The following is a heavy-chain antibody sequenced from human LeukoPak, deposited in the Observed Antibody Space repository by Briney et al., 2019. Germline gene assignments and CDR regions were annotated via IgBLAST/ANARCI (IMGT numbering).Heavy chain of an antibody. CDR3: AKTLPISTTTPPFDY. J-gene: IGHJ4*02. D-gene: IGHD1-1*01. CDR1: GFTFSSYA. CDR2: ISGSGGST. V-gene: IGHV3-23*01. Sequence: GGSLRLSCAASGFTFSSYAMSWVRQAPGKGLERVSAISGSGGSTNYADSLKGRCTISRDNSKNTLHLQMNSRRAEDTAVDYCAKTLPISTTTPPFDYWGQGTLVTVSS.